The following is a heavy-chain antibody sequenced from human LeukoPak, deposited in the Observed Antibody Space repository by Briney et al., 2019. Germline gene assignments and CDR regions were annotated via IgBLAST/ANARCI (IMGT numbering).Heavy chain of an antibody. V-gene: IGHV4-31*03. CDR1: GGSISSGGYY. D-gene: IGHD3-22*01. CDR3: ARDLDDSSGYYYIDY. CDR2: IYYSGST. J-gene: IGHJ4*02. Sequence: SETLSLTCTVSGGSISSGGYYWSWIRQHPGKGLEWIGYIYYSGSTYYNPSLKSRVTISVDTSKNQFSLKLSSVTAADTAVYYCARDLDDSSGYYYIDYWGQGTLVTVSS.